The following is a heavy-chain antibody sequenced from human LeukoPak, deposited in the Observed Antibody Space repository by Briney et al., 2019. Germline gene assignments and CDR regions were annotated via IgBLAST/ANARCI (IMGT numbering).Heavy chain of an antibody. CDR1: GYTFTSYG. J-gene: IGHJ3*02. CDR3: AGDRAMVPEDLDAFDI. CDR2: ISAYNGNT. D-gene: IGHD5-18*01. V-gene: IGHV1-18*01. Sequence: GASVKVSCKASGYTFTSYGISWVRQAPGQGLEWMGWISAYNGNTNYAQRLQGRVTMTTDTSTSTAYMELRSLRSDDTAVYYCAGDRAMVPEDLDAFDIWGQGTMVTVSS.